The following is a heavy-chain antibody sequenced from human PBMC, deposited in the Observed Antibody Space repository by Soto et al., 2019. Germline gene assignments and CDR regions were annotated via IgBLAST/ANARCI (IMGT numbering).Heavy chain of an antibody. Sequence: QLQLQESGPGLVKPSETLSLTCTVSGGSISSSYYWSWIRQPPRKGLEWIAGVPYSGTTNYNPSLKSRVTIFVDTSKIPFSLKVSSVTAADPAVYSCARVRGMTTATTDRGLDVWGPGTTVTVSS. V-gene: IGHV4-39*01. D-gene: IGHD4-17*01. CDR3: ARVRGMTTATTDRGLDV. J-gene: IGHJ6*02. CDR1: GGSISSSYY. CDR2: VPYSGTT.